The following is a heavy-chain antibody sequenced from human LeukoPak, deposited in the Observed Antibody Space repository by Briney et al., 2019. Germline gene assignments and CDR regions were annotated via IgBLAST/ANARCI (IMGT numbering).Heavy chain of an antibody. CDR2: IYYSGST. Sequence: SETLSLTCTVSGGSISSGGYYWSWIRQHPGKGLEWIGYIYYSGSTYYNPSPKSRVTISVDTSKNQFSLKLSSVTAADTAVYYCASLGVPAAIHYFDYWGQGTLVTVSS. CDR3: ASLGVPAAIHYFDY. CDR1: GGSISSGGYY. D-gene: IGHD2-2*01. J-gene: IGHJ4*02. V-gene: IGHV4-31*03.